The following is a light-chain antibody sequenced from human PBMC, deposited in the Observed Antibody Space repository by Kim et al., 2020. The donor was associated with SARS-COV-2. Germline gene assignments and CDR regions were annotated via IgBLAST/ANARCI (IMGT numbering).Light chain of an antibody. Sequence: EIVLTQSPATLSLSPGERATLSCRASQSVRTSLAWYQQKHGQAPRLLIYDASNRAAGIPARFRGSGSGTDFTLTISSLEPEDFAIYYCQQRGNWPPWTFGQGTKVDIK. CDR1: QSVRTS. CDR3: QQRGNWPPWT. V-gene: IGKV3-11*01. J-gene: IGKJ1*01. CDR2: DAS.